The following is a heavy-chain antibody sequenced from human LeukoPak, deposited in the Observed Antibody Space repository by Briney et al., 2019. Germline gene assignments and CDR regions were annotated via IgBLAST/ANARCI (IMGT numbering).Heavy chain of an antibody. D-gene: IGHD2-15*01. CDR2: IWYDGSNK. CDR3: ARQGGYCSGGSCYSGVDYYYYYGMDV. Sequence: PGGSLRLSCAASGFTFSSYGMHWVRQAPGKGLEWVAVIWYDGSNKYYADSVKGRFTISRDNSKNPLYLQMNSLRAEDTAVYYCARQGGYCSGGSCYSGVDYYYYYGMDVWGQGTTVTVSS. CDR1: GFTFSSYG. J-gene: IGHJ6*02. V-gene: IGHV3-33*01.